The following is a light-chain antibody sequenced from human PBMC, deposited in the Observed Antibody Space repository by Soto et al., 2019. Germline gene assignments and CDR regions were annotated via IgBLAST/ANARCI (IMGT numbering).Light chain of an antibody. J-gene: IGKJ1*01. CDR1: QSSSNW. CDR2: KAS. Sequence: DIQSTKTPSTLLASVGDNGTITCRASQSSSNWLAWYQQKPGKAPRVLIYKASNLESGVTSRFSGSGSGTEFTLTISSLQPDDIGTNYCQQNNRYPWTFGQGTKVDI. V-gene: IGKV1-5*03. CDR3: QQNNRYPWT.